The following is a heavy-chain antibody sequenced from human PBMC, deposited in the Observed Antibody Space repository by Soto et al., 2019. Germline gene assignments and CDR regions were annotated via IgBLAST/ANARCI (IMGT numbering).Heavy chain of an antibody. J-gene: IGHJ3*02. V-gene: IGHV4-59*01. D-gene: IGHD3-10*01. CDR1: GGSISSYY. CDR3: GGGPAFGDAFDI. CDR2: IYYSGST. Sequence: SETLSLTCTVSGGSISSYYWSWIRQPPGKGLEWIGYIYYSGSTNYNPSLKSRVTISVDTTKNQFSQKLSVVTAADAVLYYCGGGPAFGDAFDIWGQGTMVTVSS.